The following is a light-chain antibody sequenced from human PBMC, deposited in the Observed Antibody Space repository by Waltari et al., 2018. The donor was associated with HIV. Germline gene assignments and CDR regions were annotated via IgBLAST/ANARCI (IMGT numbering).Light chain of an antibody. CDR1: SSNVGGYNL. Sequence: QSALTQPASVSGSPGQSVTISCTGTSSNVGGYNLVSWYQQHPDKAPNRVIFDANTRPAGIPFRFAASKSGNTASLTISGVQPEDEADYYCCSYMSGSTLVFGGGTKVIV. CDR3: CSYMSGSTLV. V-gene: IGLV2-14*02. CDR2: DAN. J-gene: IGLJ3*02.